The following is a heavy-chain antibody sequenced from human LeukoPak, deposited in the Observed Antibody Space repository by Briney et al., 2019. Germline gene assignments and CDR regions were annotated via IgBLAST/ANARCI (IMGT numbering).Heavy chain of an antibody. CDR3: ARAGYGDYPGYYFDY. J-gene: IGHJ4*02. CDR1: GGSISSGGYY. Sequence: SETLSLTCTVSGGSISSGGYYRSWIRQHPGKGLEWIRYIYYSGSTYYNPSLKSRVTISVDTSKNQFSLKLSSVTAADTAVYYCARAGYGDYPGYYFDYWGQGTLVTVSS. V-gene: IGHV4-31*03. CDR2: IYYSGST. D-gene: IGHD4-17*01.